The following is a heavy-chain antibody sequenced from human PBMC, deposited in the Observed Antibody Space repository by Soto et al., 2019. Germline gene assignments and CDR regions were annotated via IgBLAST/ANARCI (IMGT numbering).Heavy chain of an antibody. D-gene: IGHD2-2*02. CDR2: ISSTSSVI. Sequence: EVQLVESGGGLVKPGGSLRLSCVDSGFTFRSYSMNWVRQAPGKGLECVASISSTSSVIWYADSLKGRFTISRDNAKKSLFLQMESRRADDTAVYYCLRGGRGYTRDDVLEAWGHGTMVTVS. CDR3: LRGGRGYTRDDVLEA. CDR1: GFTFRSYS. V-gene: IGHV3-21*01. J-gene: IGHJ3*01.